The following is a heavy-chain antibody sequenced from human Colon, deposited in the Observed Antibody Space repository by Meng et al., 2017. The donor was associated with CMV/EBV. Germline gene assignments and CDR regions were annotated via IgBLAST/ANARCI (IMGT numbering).Heavy chain of an antibody. CDR1: GVSVSNNY. CDR3: ARDLDNYYYYYGMDV. V-gene: IGHV3-21*01. D-gene: IGHD3-9*01. CDR2: ISSSSSYI. J-gene: IGHJ6*02. Sequence: GGSLRLSCAASGVSVSNNYMNWVRQAPGKGLEWVSSISSSSSYIYYADSVKGRFTISRDNAKNSLYLQMNSLRAEDTAVYYCARDLDNYYYYYGMDVWGQGTTVTVSS.